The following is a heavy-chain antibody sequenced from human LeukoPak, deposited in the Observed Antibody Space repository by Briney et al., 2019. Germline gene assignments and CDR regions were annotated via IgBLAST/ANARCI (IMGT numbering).Heavy chain of an antibody. CDR2: IRSKAYGGTT. J-gene: IGHJ6*03. D-gene: IGHD1-26*01. CDR3: TRGAGGSYWNYYYYMEV. Sequence: GGSLRLSCTASGFTFGDYAMSWVRQAPGKGLEWVGFIRSKAYGGTTEYAASVKGRFTISRDDSKSIAYLQMNSLKTEDTAVYYCTRGAGGSYWNYYYYMEVWGKGTTVTVSS. CDR1: GFTFGDYA. V-gene: IGHV3-49*04.